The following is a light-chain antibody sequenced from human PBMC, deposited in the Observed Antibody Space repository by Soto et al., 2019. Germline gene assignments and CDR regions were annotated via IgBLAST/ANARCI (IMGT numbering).Light chain of an antibody. CDR1: QSVSSY. V-gene: IGKV3-11*01. J-gene: IGKJ1*01. Sequence: EIVLTQSPATLSLSPGERATLSCRASQSVSSYLAWYQQKPGQAPRLLIYDASNRATGIPARFSASGSATDFTLTISSLEPEDFAVYYCQQRSNWPPTFGQGTKVEIK. CDR3: QQRSNWPPT. CDR2: DAS.